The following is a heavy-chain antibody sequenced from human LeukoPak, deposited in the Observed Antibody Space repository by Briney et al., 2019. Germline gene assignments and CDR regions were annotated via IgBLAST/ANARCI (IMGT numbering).Heavy chain of an antibody. CDR3: ATSGWYLLPGVY. CDR2: IYYSGST. Sequence: PSEPLSLTCTVSGGSISSSGYYWVWIRQSPGEGLEWIGSIYYSGSTYYNPSLESRVTISVDTSKNQFSLKLSSVTAADTAVYYCATSGWYLLPGVYWGQGTLVTVSS. CDR1: GGSISSSGYY. J-gene: IGHJ4*02. V-gene: IGHV4-39*01. D-gene: IGHD6-19*01.